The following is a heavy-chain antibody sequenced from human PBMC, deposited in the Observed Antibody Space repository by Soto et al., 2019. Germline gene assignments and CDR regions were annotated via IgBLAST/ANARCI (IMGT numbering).Heavy chain of an antibody. CDR3: AKDSASSSSFPDY. CDR1: GFTFDDYA. D-gene: IGHD6-6*01. J-gene: IGHJ4*02. CDR2: ISWNSGSI. Sequence: GGSLRLSCAASGFTFDDYAMHWVRQAPGKGLEWVSGISWNSGSICYADSVKGRFTISRDNSKNTLYLQMNSLRAEDTAVYYCAKDSASSSSFPDYWGQGTLVTVSS. V-gene: IGHV3-9*01.